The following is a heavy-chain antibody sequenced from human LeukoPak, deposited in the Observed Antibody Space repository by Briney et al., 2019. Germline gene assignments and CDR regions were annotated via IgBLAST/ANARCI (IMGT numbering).Heavy chain of an antibody. Sequence: GRSLRLSCAAAGFTFSSYSMNWVRQSPGKGLALTSSISGSSSYIYYADSVEGRFTISRDNAKNSLYLQMNSLRAEDTAVYYCARDGDTAHYYYGMDVWGQGTTVTVSS. CDR1: GFTFSSYS. CDR2: ISGSSSYI. J-gene: IGHJ6*02. V-gene: IGHV3-21*01. D-gene: IGHD5-18*01. CDR3: ARDGDTAHYYYGMDV.